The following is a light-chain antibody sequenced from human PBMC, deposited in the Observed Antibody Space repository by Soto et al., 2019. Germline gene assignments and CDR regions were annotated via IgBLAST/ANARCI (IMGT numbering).Light chain of an antibody. CDR3: SSYTTSNTRQIV. CDR2: DVS. Sequence: QSVLTQPASVSGSPGQSITISCTGTSSDVGGYNYVSWYQHHPGKAPKLIIYDVSNRPSGVSNPFSGSKSGNTASLTISGLQPGDEAEYYCSSYTTSNTRQIVFGTGTKVNVL. CDR1: SSDVGGYNY. J-gene: IGLJ1*01. V-gene: IGLV2-14*03.